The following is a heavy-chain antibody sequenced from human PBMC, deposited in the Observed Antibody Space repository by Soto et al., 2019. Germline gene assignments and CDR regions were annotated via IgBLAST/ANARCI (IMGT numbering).Heavy chain of an antibody. D-gene: IGHD5-12*01. CDR2: IYYSGCT. V-gene: IGHV4-39*01. J-gene: IGHJ6*02. CDR1: GGSISSSSYY. CDR3: AAVEMATTDDYYYGMDV. Sequence: SETLSLTCTVSGGSISSSSYYWGWIRQPPGKGLEWIGSIYYSGCTYYNPSLKSRVTISVDTSKNQFSLKLSSVTAADTAVYYCAAVEMATTDDYYYGMDVWGQGTTVTVSS.